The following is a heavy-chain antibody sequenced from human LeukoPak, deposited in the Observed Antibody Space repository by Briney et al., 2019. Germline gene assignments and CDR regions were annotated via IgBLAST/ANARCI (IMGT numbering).Heavy chain of an antibody. CDR3: AREVMAKRRAFDI. D-gene: IGHD2-8*01. CDR1: GFTFSTYS. Sequence: GGSLRLSCAGSGFTFSTYSMNWVRQAPGKGLEWVSVIYSDDRTYYADSVKGRFTISRHTSKKTLYLQMNSLRAEDTAVYYCAREVMAKRRAFDIWGQGTVVTVSS. CDR2: IYSDDRT. J-gene: IGHJ3*02. V-gene: IGHV3-53*04.